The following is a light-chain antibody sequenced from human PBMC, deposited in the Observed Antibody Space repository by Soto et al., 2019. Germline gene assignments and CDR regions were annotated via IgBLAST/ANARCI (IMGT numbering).Light chain of an antibody. CDR2: WAS. CDR1: QSILKSSIKKNS. CDR3: QQYYSSSLT. J-gene: IGKJ4*01. Sequence: DIAMTQSPDSLAVSLGERATIKCRSSQSILKSSIKKNSLAWYQQKPGQSPRLLIYWASTRDSGVPDRFSGSGSGTDFTLTISRLQAEDVAVYYCQQYYSSSLTFGGGPKVEIK. V-gene: IGKV4-1*01.